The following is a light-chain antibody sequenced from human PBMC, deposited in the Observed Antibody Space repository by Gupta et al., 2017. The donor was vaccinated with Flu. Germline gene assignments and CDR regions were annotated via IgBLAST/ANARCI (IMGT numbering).Light chain of an antibody. V-gene: IGKV1-5*03. Sequence: DIQMTQSPSTLSASVGDRVTVTCRASQSISTWLAWYQQRPGKAPKLLIYKASSLESGVPSRFSGTGSGTEFTLTISSLQPDDFATYYCQQDNNYPLTFGPGTKVDIK. CDR3: QQDNNYPLT. J-gene: IGKJ3*01. CDR2: KAS. CDR1: QSISTW.